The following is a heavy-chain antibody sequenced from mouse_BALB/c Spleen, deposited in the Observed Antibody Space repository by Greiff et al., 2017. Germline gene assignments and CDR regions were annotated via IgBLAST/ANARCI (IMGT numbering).Heavy chain of an antibody. CDR3: AYYYGSSPYAMDY. J-gene: IGHJ4*01. CDR2: IDPSDSET. Sequence: VQLQQSGPQLVRPGALVKISCKASGYSFTSYWMHWVKQRPGQGLEWIGMIDPSDSETRLNQKFKDKATLTVDKSSSTAYMQLSSPTSEDSAVYYCAYYYGSSPYAMDYWGQGTSVTVSS. CDR1: GYSFTSYW. D-gene: IGHD1-1*01. V-gene: IGHV1-74*01.